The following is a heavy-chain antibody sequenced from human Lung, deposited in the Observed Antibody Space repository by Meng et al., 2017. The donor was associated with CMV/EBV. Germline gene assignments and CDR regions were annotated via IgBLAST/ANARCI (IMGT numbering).Heavy chain of an antibody. J-gene: IGHJ4*02. D-gene: IGHD6-19*01. CDR1: VGTSISWYG. CDR3: ASFPPPGKQWLVTDY. Sequence: QRPLQGSDPGWVKPSGALALASAPHVGTSISWYGVSWARQPPGKGLEWIGEINHSGSTNYNPSLKSRVTISVDKSKDQFSQKLRSVTAADTAVYYCASFPPPGKQWLVTDYWGQGTLVTVSS. V-gene: IGHV4-4*02. CDR2: INHSGST.